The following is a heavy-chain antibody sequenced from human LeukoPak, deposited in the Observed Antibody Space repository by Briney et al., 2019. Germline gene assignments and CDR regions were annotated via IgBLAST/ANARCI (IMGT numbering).Heavy chain of an antibody. J-gene: IGHJ4*02. CDR3: ARLTNGEYHFNY. CDR1: GGSISSSSYC. Sequence: PSETLSLTCTVPGGSISSSSYCWVWFRQPPGKGLEWIGTICYSGSTFYNPSLKSRVTTSVDTSKSQFSLKVSSVTAADTAVYYCARLTNGEYHFNYWGQGTLVTVSS. V-gene: IGHV4-39*01. D-gene: IGHD4-17*01. CDR2: ICYSGST.